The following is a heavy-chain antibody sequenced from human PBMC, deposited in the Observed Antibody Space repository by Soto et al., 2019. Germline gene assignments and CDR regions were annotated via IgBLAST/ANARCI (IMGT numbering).Heavy chain of an antibody. CDR3: TKDQASAGTISRYFQF. J-gene: IGHJ1*01. V-gene: IGHV3-53*01. CDR2: IYSGGST. CDR1: GFTVSSNY. Sequence: GGSLRLSCAASGFTVSSNYMSWVRQAPGKGLEWVSVIYSGGSTYYADSVKGRFTISRDNSKNTLYLQVNSLRAEDTAVYYCTKDQASAGTISRYFQFWGQGTLVTVSS. D-gene: IGHD6-13*01.